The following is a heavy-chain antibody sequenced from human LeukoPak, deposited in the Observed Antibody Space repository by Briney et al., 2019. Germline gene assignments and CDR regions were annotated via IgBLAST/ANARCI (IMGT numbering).Heavy chain of an antibody. D-gene: IGHD3-10*02. CDR3: AELGITMIGGV. J-gene: IGHJ6*04. V-gene: IGHV3-48*03. Sequence: GGSLRLSCAASGFTFSTYAIHWVRQAPGKGLEWVSYISSSGNTIYYADSVKGRFTISRDNAKNSLYLQMNSLRAEDTAVYYCAELGITMIGGVWGKGTTVTISS. CDR2: ISSSGNTI. CDR1: GFTFSTYA.